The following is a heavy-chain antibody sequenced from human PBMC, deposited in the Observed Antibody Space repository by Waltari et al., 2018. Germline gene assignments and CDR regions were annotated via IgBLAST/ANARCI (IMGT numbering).Heavy chain of an antibody. CDR2: INAGNGNT. Sequence: QVQLVQSGAEVKKPGASVKVSCEASGYTFTSYAMHWVRQAPGQRLEWMGWINAGNGNTKYSQKFQGRVTITRDTSASTAYMELSSLRSEDTAVYYCARVPNIVVVPAASLFDYWGQGTLVTVSS. D-gene: IGHD2-2*01. J-gene: IGHJ4*02. CDR3: ARVPNIVVVPAASLFDY. CDR1: GYTFTSYA. V-gene: IGHV1-3*01.